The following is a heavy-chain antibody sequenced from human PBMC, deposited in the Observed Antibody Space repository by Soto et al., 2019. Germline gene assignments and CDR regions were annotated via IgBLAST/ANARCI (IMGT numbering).Heavy chain of an antibody. CDR2: IKGDGITT. Sequence: EVQLVDSGGGLVQPGGSLRLSCAASGFTFSSYWIHWVRQAPGEGLVWVSRIKGDGITTNYAESVKGRFTISRDYAKNTVFLQMNRLRAVYTAVYYCARGAFGAYYLDYWGQGTLVTVSS. J-gene: IGHJ4*02. CDR3: ARGAFGAYYLDY. V-gene: IGHV3-74*01. CDR1: GFTFSSYW. D-gene: IGHD3-16*01.